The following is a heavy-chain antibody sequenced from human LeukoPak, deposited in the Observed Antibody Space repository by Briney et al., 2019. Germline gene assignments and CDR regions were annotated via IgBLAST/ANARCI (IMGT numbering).Heavy chain of an antibody. Sequence: GGSLRLSCAASGFTFSSYGMHWVRQAPGKGLEWVAVISYDGSNKYYADSVKGRFTISRDNSKNTLYLQMNSLRAEDTAVYYCAKERYSSDYWGQGTLVTVSS. D-gene: IGHD6-13*01. CDR3: AKERYSSDY. J-gene: IGHJ4*02. CDR1: GFTFSSYG. V-gene: IGHV3-30*18. CDR2: ISYDGSNK.